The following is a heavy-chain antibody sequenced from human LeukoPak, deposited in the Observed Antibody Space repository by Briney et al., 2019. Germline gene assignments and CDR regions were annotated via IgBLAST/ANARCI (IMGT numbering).Heavy chain of an antibody. J-gene: IGHJ4*02. CDR1: GYTFTSYD. CDR3: ARRDSSGYGSFPAFDY. CDR2: MNPNSGNT. Sequence: ASVKVSCKASGYTFTSYDINWVRQATGQGLEWMGWMNPNSGNTGYAQKFQGRVTMTRNTSISTAYMELSSLRSEDTAVYYCARRDSSGYGSFPAFDYWGQGTLVTVSS. D-gene: IGHD3-22*01. V-gene: IGHV1-8*01.